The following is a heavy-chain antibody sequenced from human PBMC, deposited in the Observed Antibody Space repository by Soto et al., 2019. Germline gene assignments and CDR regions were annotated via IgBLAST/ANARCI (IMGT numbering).Heavy chain of an antibody. CDR2: INPNSGGT. Sequence: ASVKVSCKASGYTFTGYYMHWVRQAPGQGLEWMGWINPNSGGTNYAQKFQGRVTMTRDTSISTAYMELSRLRSDDTAVYYCARGLWFWGGDYYYYYGMDVWGQGTTVTVSS. V-gene: IGHV1-2*02. D-gene: IGHD3-16*01. CDR1: GYTFTGYY. CDR3: ARGLWFWGGDYYYYYGMDV. J-gene: IGHJ6*02.